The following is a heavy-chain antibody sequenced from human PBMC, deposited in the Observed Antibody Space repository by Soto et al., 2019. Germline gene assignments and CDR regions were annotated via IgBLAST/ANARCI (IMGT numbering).Heavy chain of an antibody. CDR2: IIPIFGTA. Sequence: GASVKVSCKASGGTFSSYAISWVRQAPGQGLEWMGGIIPIFGTANYAQKFQGRVTITADESTSTAYMELSSLRSEDTAAYYCTTYDYIWGNRRYRWSYWGQGALVTVSS. CDR3: TTYDYIWGNRRYRWSY. V-gene: IGHV1-69*13. CDR1: GGTFSSYA. J-gene: IGHJ4*02. D-gene: IGHD3-16*02.